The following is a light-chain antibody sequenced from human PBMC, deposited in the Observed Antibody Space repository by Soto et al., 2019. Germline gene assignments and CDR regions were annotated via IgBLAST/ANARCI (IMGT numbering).Light chain of an antibody. J-gene: IGLJ3*02. CDR2: EVN. CDR3: SSYAGSNNLV. V-gene: IGLV2-8*01. Sequence: QAALTQPPSASGSPGQSVTISCTGTSSDIGGYDYVSWYRQHPGKAPKLIIYEVNKRPSGVPDRFSGSKSGNTGSLTVSGLQAEDEADYYCSSYAGSNNLVFAGGTKLTVL. CDR1: SSDIGGYDY.